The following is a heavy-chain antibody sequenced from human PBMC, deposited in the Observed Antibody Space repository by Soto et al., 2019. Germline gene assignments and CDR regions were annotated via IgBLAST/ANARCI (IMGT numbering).Heavy chain of an antibody. J-gene: IGHJ4*02. D-gene: IGHD5-18*01. V-gene: IGHV4-34*01. CDR3: AKGIGQLWLHLEY. Sequence: SETLSLTCTVSGGSFRGFYWTWIRQSPGKGLEWLGDINHVGITNYNPSLKSRVSIPVDTSKSQFSLKLSSVTAADTAIYYCAKGIGQLWLHLEYWGQGTLVTVSS. CDR1: GGSFRGFY. CDR2: INHVGIT.